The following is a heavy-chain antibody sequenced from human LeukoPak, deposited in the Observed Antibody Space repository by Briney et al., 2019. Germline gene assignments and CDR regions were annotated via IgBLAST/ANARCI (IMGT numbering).Heavy chain of an antibody. Sequence: GGSLRLSCAASGFTFSSYAMHWVRQAPGKGLEWVAVISYDGSNKYYADSVKGRFTISRDNSKNTLYLQMNSLRAEDTAVYYCARERLGAGAFDYWGQGTLVNVSS. CDR2: ISYDGSNK. V-gene: IGHV3-30*04. D-gene: IGHD3-16*01. CDR1: GFTFSSYA. CDR3: ARERLGAGAFDY. J-gene: IGHJ4*02.